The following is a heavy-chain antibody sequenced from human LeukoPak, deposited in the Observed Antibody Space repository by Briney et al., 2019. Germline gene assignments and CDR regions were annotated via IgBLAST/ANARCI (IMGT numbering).Heavy chain of an antibody. Sequence: PGGSLRLSCAASGFTFSSYGMHWVRQAPGKGLEWVAVIWYDGSNKYYADSVKGRFTISRDNSKNTLYLQMNSLRAEDTAVYYCAKEKEMATTDWGPGTLVTVSS. D-gene: IGHD5-24*01. V-gene: IGHV3-33*06. J-gene: IGHJ4*02. CDR1: GFTFSSYG. CDR2: IWYDGSNK. CDR3: AKEKEMATTD.